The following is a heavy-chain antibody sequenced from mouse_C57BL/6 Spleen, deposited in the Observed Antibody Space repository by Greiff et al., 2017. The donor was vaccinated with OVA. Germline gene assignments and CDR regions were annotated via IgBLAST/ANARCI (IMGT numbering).Heavy chain of an antibody. CDR3: ARSGLLRAMDY. Sequence: VQLQQPGAELVRPGSSVKLSCKASGYTFTSYWMAWVKQRPGQGLEWIGNIYPSASETHSNQKFKAKATLPVDNSSSTAYMQLSSLTSEDFAVYYCARSGLLRAMDYWGQGNSVTVSS. CDR2: IYPSASET. J-gene: IGHJ4*01. D-gene: IGHD2-3*01. CDR1: GYTFTSYW. V-gene: IGHV1-61*01.